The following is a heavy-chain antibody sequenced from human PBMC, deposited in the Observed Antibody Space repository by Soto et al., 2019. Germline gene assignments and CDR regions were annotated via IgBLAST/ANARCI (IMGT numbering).Heavy chain of an antibody. CDR1: EFTFGSYA. D-gene: IGHD1-26*01. CDR2: LTNSASTT. CDR3: AQDFGGRRPFHF. J-gene: IGHJ4*02. V-gene: IGHV3-23*01. Sequence: EVQLLESGGGLVRPGGSLRLSCVASEFTFGSYAMTWVRQAPGKGLEWVSALTNSASTTYYADSVTGRFTISRDNSKNTLYLQMNNLRAEDTAVYYCAQDFGGRRPFHFWGQGTLVTVSS.